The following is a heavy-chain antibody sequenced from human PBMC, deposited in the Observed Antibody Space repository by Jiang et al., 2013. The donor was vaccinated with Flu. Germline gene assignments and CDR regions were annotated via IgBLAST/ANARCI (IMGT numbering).Heavy chain of an antibody. CDR3: ASDGYSYGNGLDV. V-gene: IGHV3-21*01. Sequence: GGSLRLSCAASGFTFSNYKMNWVRQAPGRGLEWVSSISRSSSYIYYADSVKGRFTISRDNAKNSLYLQMDSLRAEDTAVYYCASDGYSYGNGLDVWGQGTTVTVSS. CDR1: GFTFSNYK. CDR2: ISRSSSYI. D-gene: IGHD1-26*01. J-gene: IGHJ6*02.